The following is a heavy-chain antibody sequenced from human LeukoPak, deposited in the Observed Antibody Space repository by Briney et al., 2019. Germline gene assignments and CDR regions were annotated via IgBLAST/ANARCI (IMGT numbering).Heavy chain of an antibody. Sequence: PSETLSLTCTVSGGSISSGGYYWSWIRQHPGQGLEWIGYIYYSGSTYYNPSLKSRVTISVDTSKNQFSLKLSSVTAADTAVYYCARDRRGYCSSTSCYNYYYYYGMDVWGQGTTVTVSS. V-gene: IGHV4-31*03. D-gene: IGHD2-2*02. CDR2: IYYSGST. CDR3: ARDRRGYCSSTSCYNYYYYYGMDV. J-gene: IGHJ6*02. CDR1: GGSISSGGYY.